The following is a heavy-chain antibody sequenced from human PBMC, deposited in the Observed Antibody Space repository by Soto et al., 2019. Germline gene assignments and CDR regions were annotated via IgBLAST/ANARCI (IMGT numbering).Heavy chain of an antibody. V-gene: IGHV3-33*01. D-gene: IGHD6-6*01. CDR1: GFTFSSYG. Sequence: QVPLVESGGGVVQPGRSLRLSCAASGFTFSSYGMHWVRQAPGKGLEWVAVIWYDGSNKYYADSVKGRFTISRDNSKNTLYLQMNSLRAEDTAVYYCARDWGYSSSSFSAFDIWGQGTMVTVSS. CDR3: ARDWGYSSSSFSAFDI. CDR2: IWYDGSNK. J-gene: IGHJ3*02.